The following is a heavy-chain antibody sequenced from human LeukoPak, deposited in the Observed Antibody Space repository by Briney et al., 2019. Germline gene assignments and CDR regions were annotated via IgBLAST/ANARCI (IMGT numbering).Heavy chain of an antibody. CDR2: IYSTGGK. CDR1: AFTVSTNY. D-gene: IGHD6-19*01. J-gene: IGHJ4*02. Sequence: PGRSLRLSCAASAFTVSTNYMSWVRQAPGKGLEWVSIIYSTGGKYYADSVRGRFTISRDNSKHTLYLQMNSLRCEDTAVYYCARGSDGWFAFDYWGQGILVTVSS. CDR3: ARGSDGWFAFDY. V-gene: IGHV3-66*01.